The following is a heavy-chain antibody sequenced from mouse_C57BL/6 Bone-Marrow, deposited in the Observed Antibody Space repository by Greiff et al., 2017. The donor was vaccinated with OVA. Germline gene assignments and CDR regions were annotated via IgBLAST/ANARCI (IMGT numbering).Heavy chain of an antibody. CDR1: GYSFTDYN. V-gene: IGHV1-39*01. D-gene: IGHD1-1*01. CDR3: ARRGDYYGSSYGYFDV. J-gene: IGHJ1*03. Sequence: EVQLQQSGPELVKPGASVKISCKASGYSFTDYNMNWVKQSNGKSLEWIGVINPNYGTTSYNQKFKGKATLTVDQSTSTAYMQLNSLTSEDSAVYDCARRGDYYGSSYGYFDVWGTGTTVTVSS. CDR2: INPNYGTT.